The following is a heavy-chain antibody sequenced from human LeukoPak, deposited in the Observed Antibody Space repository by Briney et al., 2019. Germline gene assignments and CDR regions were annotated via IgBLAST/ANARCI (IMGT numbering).Heavy chain of an antibody. Sequence: SVKVSCKASGGTFSSYAISWERQAPGQGLEWMGGIIPIFGTANYAQKFQGRVTITADESTSTAYMELSSLRSEDTAVYYCASEASIAAAPHWGQGTLVTVSS. J-gene: IGHJ4*02. D-gene: IGHD6-13*01. CDR3: ASEASIAAAPH. V-gene: IGHV1-69*01. CDR1: GGTFSSYA. CDR2: IIPIFGTA.